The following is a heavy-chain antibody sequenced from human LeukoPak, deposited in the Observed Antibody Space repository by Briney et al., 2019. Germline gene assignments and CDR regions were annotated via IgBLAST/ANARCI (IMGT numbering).Heavy chain of an antibody. Sequence: GGSLRLSCGASGFSFGSYSMDWVRQAPGKGLEWVSHINSGSSTIYYADSVKGRFTISRDNAGNSLYLQMNSLRAEDTAVYYCARVLLERPGIDSFDIWGQGTMDTVSS. D-gene: IGHD1-1*01. CDR1: GFSFGSYS. V-gene: IGHV3-48*01. J-gene: IGHJ3*02. CDR2: INSGSSTI. CDR3: ARVLLERPGIDSFDI.